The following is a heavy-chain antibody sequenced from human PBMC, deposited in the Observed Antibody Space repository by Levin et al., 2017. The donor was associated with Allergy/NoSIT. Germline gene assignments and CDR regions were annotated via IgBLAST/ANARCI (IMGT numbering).Heavy chain of an antibody. D-gene: IGHD4-11*01. Sequence: GGSLRLSCTASGFTFNSYGFHWVRQAPGKGLEWVAVIWSDGNNKFYTDSVKGRFTFSRDNSKNTLYLQMNSLRAEDTAVYYCVKEPAPYSLGDSWGQGTLVTVSS. CDR3: VKEPAPYSLGDS. CDR1: GFTFNSYG. CDR2: IWSDGNNK. V-gene: IGHV3-33*06. J-gene: IGHJ4*02.